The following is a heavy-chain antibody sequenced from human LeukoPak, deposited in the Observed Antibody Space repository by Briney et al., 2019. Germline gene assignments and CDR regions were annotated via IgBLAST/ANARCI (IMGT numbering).Heavy chain of an antibody. V-gene: IGHV3-30*18. CDR3: AKATWGEIDY. Sequence: GGSPRLSCAASGFTFSSYGMHWVRQAPGKGLEWVAVISYDGSNKYYADSVKGRFTISRDNSKNTLYLQMNSLRAEDTAVYYCAKATWGEIDYWGQGTLVTVSS. CDR2: ISYDGSNK. CDR1: GFTFSSYG. J-gene: IGHJ4*02. D-gene: IGHD3-16*01.